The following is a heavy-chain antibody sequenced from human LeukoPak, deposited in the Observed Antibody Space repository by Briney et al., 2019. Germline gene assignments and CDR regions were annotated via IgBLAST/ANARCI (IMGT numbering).Heavy chain of an antibody. Sequence: SETLSLTCTVSGGSISSYYWSWIRQPPGKGPEWIGYIYTSGSTNYNPSLKSRVTISVDTSKNQFSLKLSSVTAADTAVYYCARLGIPKVYYYMDVWGKGTTVTVSS. CDR2: IYTSGST. D-gene: IGHD2-21*01. CDR3: ARLGIPKVYYYMDV. CDR1: GGSISSYY. J-gene: IGHJ6*03. V-gene: IGHV4-4*09.